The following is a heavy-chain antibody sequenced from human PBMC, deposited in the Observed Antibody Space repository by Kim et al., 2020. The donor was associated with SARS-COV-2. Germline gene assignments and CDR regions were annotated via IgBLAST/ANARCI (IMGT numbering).Heavy chain of an antibody. J-gene: IGHJ4*02. CDR2: ISGSGTST. CDR1: GFTFSSYA. V-gene: IGHV3-23*01. Sequence: GGSLRLSCGASGFTFSSYAMGWVRQAPGTGLEWVSAISGSGTSTFYAGSVKGRFTISRDNSKNTVYLQMDSRRAEDTAVYYCARDTQWLVPGQVSFDYWVQGTLVTVSS. D-gene: IGHD6-19*01. CDR3: ARDTQWLVPGQVSFDY.